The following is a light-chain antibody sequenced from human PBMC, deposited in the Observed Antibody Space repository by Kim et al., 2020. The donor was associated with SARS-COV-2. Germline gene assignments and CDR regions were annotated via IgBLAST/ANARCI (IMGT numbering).Light chain of an antibody. CDR1: RSVTYE. V-gene: IGKV3-15*01. CDR3: QQYDDWTTT. J-gene: IGKJ1*01. Sequence: VSQGERATHSCGARRSVTYEVASYQRKPGQAPRLLIYSESSRAASIPATFSGSGSGTEFTLTITSLQSEDSAVYYCQQYDDWTTTFGQGTKLDIK. CDR2: SES.